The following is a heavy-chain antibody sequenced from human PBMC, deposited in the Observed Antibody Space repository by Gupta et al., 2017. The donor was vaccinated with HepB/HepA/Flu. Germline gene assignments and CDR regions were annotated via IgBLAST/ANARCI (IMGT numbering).Heavy chain of an antibody. J-gene: IGHJ5*02. CDR1: GGSISSYY. CDR3: ARDWSHYDILTGYSSGWFDP. CDR2: IYYSGST. V-gene: IGHV4-59*01. D-gene: IGHD3-9*01. Sequence: QVQLQESGAGLVKPSETLSLTCTVSGGSISSYYWSWIRQPPGKGLEWIGYIYYSGSTNYNPSLKSRVTISVDTSKNQFSLKLSSVTAADTAVYYCARDWSHYDILTGYSSGWFDPWGQGTLVTVSS.